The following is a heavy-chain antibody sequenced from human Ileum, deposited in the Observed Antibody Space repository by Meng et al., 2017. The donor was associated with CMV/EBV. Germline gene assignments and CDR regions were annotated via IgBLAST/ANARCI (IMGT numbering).Heavy chain of an antibody. D-gene: IGHD3-16*01. J-gene: IGHJ6*02. CDR3: ARGGAIGRDIMIPYYYAMDV. CDR2: ITRSGTT. Sequence: SETLSLTCAVSGGSFGGYYWAWIRQPPGKGLEWIGEITRSGTTDYNPSLKSRVTFSVDTSKNQFSLQLSSVTAADTALYFCARGGAIGRDIMIPYYYAMDVWGQGTTVTVSS. CDR1: GGSFGGYY. V-gene: IGHV4-34*01.